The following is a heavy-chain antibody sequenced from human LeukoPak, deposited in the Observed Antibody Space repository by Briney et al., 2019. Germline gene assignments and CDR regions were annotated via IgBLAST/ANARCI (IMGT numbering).Heavy chain of an antibody. Sequence: GASVKVSCKASGYTFTGYYMHWVRQAPGQGLEWMGWMNPNSGNTGYAQKFQGRVTMTRNTSISTAYMELSSLRSEDTAVYYCAVITGANPFDYWGQGTLVTVSS. D-gene: IGHD1-26*01. J-gene: IGHJ4*02. CDR3: AVITGANPFDY. V-gene: IGHV1-8*02. CDR2: MNPNSGNT. CDR1: GYTFTGYY.